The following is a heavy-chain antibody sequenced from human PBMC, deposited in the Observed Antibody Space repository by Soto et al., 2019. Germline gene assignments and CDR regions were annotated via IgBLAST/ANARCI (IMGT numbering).Heavy chain of an antibody. Sequence: GGSLRRSCAASGFTFSSYGMHCVRQAPGKGLEWVAVISYDGSNKYYADSVKGRFTISRDNSKNTPYLQMNSLRAEDTAVYYCAKEIVATIYDFDYWGQGTLVTVSA. CDR2: ISYDGSNK. CDR3: AKEIVATIYDFDY. D-gene: IGHD5-12*01. V-gene: IGHV3-30*18. CDR1: GFTFSSYG. J-gene: IGHJ4*02.